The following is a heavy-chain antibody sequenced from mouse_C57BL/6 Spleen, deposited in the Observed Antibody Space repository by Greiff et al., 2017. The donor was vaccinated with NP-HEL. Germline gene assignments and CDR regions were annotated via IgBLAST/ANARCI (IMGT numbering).Heavy chain of an antibody. CDR2: IDPETGGT. D-gene: IGHD1-1*01. J-gene: IGHJ1*03. Sequence: VQLQQSGAELVRPGASVTLSCKASGYTFTDYEMHWVKQTPVHGLEWIGAIDPETGGTAYNQKFKGKAILTADKSSSTAYMELRSLTSEDSAVYYCTDGANVYWYFDVWGTGTTVTVAS. CDR3: TDGANVYWYFDV. V-gene: IGHV1-15*01. CDR1: GYTFTDYE.